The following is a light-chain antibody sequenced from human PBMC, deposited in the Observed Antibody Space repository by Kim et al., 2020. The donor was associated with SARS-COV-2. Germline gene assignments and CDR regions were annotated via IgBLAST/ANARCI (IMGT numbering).Light chain of an antibody. CDR1: QGISIW. CDR2: RAS. V-gene: IGKV1-5*03. J-gene: IGKJ1*01. Sequence: ASVGDRVTITCRASQGISIWLAWYQQKPGKAPNLLIYRASTLESGVPSRFSGSGSETEFTLTISSLHPDDFATYYCQQYNSYSRTFGQGTKVDIK. CDR3: QQYNSYSRT.